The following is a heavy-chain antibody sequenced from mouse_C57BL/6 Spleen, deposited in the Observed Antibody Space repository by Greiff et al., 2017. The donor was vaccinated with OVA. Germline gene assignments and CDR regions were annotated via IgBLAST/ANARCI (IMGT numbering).Heavy chain of an antibody. CDR2: ISGGGGNT. Sequence: EVKVVESGGGLVKPGGSLKLSCAASGFTFSSYTMSWVRQTPEKRLEWVATISGGGGNTYYPDSVKGRFTISRDNAKNTLYLQMSSLRSEDTALYYCARGANSPFDYWGQGTTLTVSS. CDR1: GFTFSSYT. CDR3: ARGANSPFDY. D-gene: IGHD4-1*01. V-gene: IGHV5-9*01. J-gene: IGHJ2*01.